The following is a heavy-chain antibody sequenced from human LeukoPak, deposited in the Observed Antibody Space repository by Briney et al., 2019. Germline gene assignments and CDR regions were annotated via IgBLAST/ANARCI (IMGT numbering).Heavy chain of an antibody. CDR2: ISTGNNYI. D-gene: IGHD6-19*01. V-gene: IGHV3-21*01. CDR1: GFTFSRYN. J-gene: IGHJ4*02. Sequence: GGSLRLSCAASGFTFSRYNMIWVRQAPGKGLEWVSSISTGNNYIYYADSVKGRFTISRDNSKNTLYLQMNSLRAEDTAVYYCARAHEQWPAELMGYWGQGTLVTVSS. CDR3: ARAHEQWPAELMGY.